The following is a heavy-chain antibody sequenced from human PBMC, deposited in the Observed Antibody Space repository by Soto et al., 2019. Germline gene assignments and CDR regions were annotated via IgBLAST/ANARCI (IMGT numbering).Heavy chain of an antibody. Sequence: GASVKVSCKASGYTFTGYYMHWVRQAPGQGLEWMGWINPNSGGTNYAQKFQGRVTMTRDTSISTAYMELSRPRSDDTAVYYCARVHSSGYNKYFQHWGQGTLVTVSS. CDR2: INPNSGGT. V-gene: IGHV1-2*02. J-gene: IGHJ1*01. CDR1: GYTFTGYY. CDR3: ARVHSSGYNKYFQH. D-gene: IGHD3-22*01.